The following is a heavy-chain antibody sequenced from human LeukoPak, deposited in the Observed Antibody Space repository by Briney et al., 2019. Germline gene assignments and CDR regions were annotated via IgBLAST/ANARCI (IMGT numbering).Heavy chain of an antibody. CDR1: GFTFSSYA. CDR3: ASPDP. CDR2: ISYDGSNK. J-gene: IGHJ5*02. V-gene: IGHV3-30*04. Sequence: GGSLRLSCAASGFTFSSYAMHWVRQAPGKGLEWVVVISYDGSNKYYADSVKGRFTISRDNSKNTLYLQMNSLRAEDTAVYYCASPDPWGQGTLVTVSS.